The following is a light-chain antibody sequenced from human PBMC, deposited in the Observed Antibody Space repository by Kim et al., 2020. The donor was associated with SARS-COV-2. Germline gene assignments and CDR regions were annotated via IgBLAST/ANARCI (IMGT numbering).Light chain of an antibody. J-gene: IGKJ1*01. CDR3: QQYGSSPRT. CDR1: QSVSRGY. V-gene: IGKV3-20*01. Sequence: EIVLTQSPGTLYLSPGERATLSCRASQSVSRGYLAWYQQKPGQAPRLLIYGASSRATGIPDRFSGSGSGTDFIFTITRLEPEDFAVYYCQQYGSSPRTIGQGTKVDIK. CDR2: GAS.